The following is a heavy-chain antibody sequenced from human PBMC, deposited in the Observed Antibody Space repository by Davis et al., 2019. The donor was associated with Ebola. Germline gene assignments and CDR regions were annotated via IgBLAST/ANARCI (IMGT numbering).Heavy chain of an antibody. D-gene: IGHD3-22*01. CDR3: ARDSFGSGYRGWFDP. J-gene: IGHJ5*02. V-gene: IGHV3-9*01. CDR1: GFTFDDYA. Sequence: PGGSLRLSCAASGFTFDDYAMHWVRQAPGKGLEWVSGISWNSGSIGYADSVKGRFTISRDNAKNSLYLQMNSLRAEDTAVYYCARDSFGSGYRGWFDPWGQGTLVTVSS. CDR2: ISWNSGSI.